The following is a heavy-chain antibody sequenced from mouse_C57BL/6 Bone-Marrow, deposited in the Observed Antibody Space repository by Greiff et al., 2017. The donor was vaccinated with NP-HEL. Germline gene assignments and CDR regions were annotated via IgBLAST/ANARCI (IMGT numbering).Heavy chain of an antibody. V-gene: IGHV7-3*01. J-gene: IGHJ4*01. Sequence: DVMLVESGGGLVQPGGSLCLSCAASGFTFTDYYMSWVRQPPGKALEWLGFIRNKANGYSTAYFASVMGRFTISRDNSHSILYLQMNALRAEDSATYYCARPHGSLDCAMDCWGQGTSVAVSS. CDR1: GFTFTDYY. CDR3: ARPHGSLDCAMDC. CDR2: IRNKANGYST.